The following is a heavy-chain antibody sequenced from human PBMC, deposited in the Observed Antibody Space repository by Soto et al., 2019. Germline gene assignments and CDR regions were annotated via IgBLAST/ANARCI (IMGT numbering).Heavy chain of an antibody. V-gene: IGHV3-21*01. CDR3: ARYGGSSGRFDY. CDR1: GFTFSSYS. J-gene: IGHJ4*02. CDR2: ISSSSYI. D-gene: IGHD3-22*01. Sequence: TGGSLRLSCAASGFTFSSYSMNWVRQAPGKGLEWVSSISSSSYIYYADSVKGRFTISRDNAKNSLYLQMNGLRAEDTAVYYCARYGGSSGRFDYWGQGTLVTVSS.